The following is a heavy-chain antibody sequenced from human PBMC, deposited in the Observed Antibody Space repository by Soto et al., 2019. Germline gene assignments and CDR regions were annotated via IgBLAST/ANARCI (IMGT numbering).Heavy chain of an antibody. Sequence: GGSLRLSCVASGFTFSSYAMHWVRQAPGKGLEWVAVISYDGSNKYYADSVKGRFTISRDNSKNTLYLQMNSLRAEDTAVYYCARDQPTYYDFWSGPKPNWFDPWGQGTLVTVSS. V-gene: IGHV3-30-3*01. D-gene: IGHD3-3*01. J-gene: IGHJ5*02. CDR1: GFTFSSYA. CDR2: ISYDGSNK. CDR3: ARDQPTYYDFWSGPKPNWFDP.